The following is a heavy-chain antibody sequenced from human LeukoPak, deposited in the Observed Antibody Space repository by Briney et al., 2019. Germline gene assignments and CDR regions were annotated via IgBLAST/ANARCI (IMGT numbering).Heavy chain of an antibody. CDR1: GFTFSSYG. D-gene: IGHD6-19*01. CDR2: IWYDGSNK. CDR3: ARSWLVPYDY. Sequence: GGSLRLSCAASGFTFSSYGMHWVRQAPGKGLEWVAVIWYDGSNKYYVDSVKGRFTISRDNSKNTLYLQTNSLRAEDTAVYYCARSWLVPYDYWGQGTLVTVSS. J-gene: IGHJ4*02. V-gene: IGHV3-33*01.